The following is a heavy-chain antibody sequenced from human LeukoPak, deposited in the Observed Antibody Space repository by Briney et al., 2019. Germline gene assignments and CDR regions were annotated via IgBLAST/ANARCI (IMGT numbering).Heavy chain of an antibody. V-gene: IGHV1-8*02. Sequence: ASVKVSCKASGYTFTGYYMHWVRQAPGQGLEWMGWMNPNSGNTGYAQKFQGRVTMTRNASISTAYMELSSLRSEDTAVYYCAAPGYSSSFDYWGQGTLVTVSS. CDR2: MNPNSGNT. D-gene: IGHD6-13*01. CDR3: AAPGYSSSFDY. CDR1: GYTFTGYY. J-gene: IGHJ4*02.